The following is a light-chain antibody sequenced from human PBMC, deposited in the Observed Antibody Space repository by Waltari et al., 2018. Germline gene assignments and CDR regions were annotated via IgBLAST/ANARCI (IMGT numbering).Light chain of an antibody. V-gene: IGKV3-15*01. CDR2: GAS. J-gene: IGKJ1*01. CDR1: QSVSDN. Sequence: EIGVTQFPATLSVSPGQRVTLSCRTSQSVSDNLAWYQQRPGQAPRLLIYGASTRATNGPARFGGSGSGIQFSLTISGLQSEDFAVYYCQHYNTWPGTFGQGTKVEIK. CDR3: QHYNTWPGT.